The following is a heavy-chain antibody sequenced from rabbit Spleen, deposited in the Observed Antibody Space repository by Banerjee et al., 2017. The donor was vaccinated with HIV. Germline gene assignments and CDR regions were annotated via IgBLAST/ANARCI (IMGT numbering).Heavy chain of an antibody. V-gene: IGHV1S47*01. J-gene: IGHJ4*01. CDR2: IDPVFGIT. Sequence: QEQLVESGGGLVQPEGSLTLTCKASGFSFSEKEVMCWVRQALGKGLEWIGYIDPVFGITYYANWVNGRFSISRENAQNTVFLQMTSLTAADTATYFCARDGAGGSYFALWGPGTLVTVS. D-gene: IGHD8-1*01. CDR1: GFSFSEKE. CDR3: ARDGAGGSYFAL.